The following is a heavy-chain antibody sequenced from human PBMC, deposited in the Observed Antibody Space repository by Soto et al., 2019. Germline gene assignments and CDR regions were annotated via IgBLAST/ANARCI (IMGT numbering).Heavy chain of an antibody. D-gene: IGHD2-15*01. Sequence: AXSVKGSCKGSGYTFTSYYMHWVRQAPGQGLEWMGIINPSGGSTSYAQKFQGRVTMTRDTSTSTVYMELSSLRSEDTAVYYCARDRLNCSGGSCYTATVGSYYYYGMDVWGQGTTVTVSS. CDR3: ARDRLNCSGGSCYTATVGSYYYYGMDV. CDR1: GYTFTSYY. J-gene: IGHJ6*02. CDR2: INPSGGST. V-gene: IGHV1-46*01.